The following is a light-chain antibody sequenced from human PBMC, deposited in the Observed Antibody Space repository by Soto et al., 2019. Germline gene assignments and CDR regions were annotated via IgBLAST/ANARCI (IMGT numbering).Light chain of an antibody. CDR3: GTWDSSLSTGWV. CDR1: SSNIGSNY. Sequence: QSVLTQPPSVSAAPGQRVTISYSGSSSNIGSNYVSWYQQLPGTVPKLLIYDNNKRPSGIPDRFSGSKSGTSATLGITGLQTGDEADYYCGTWDSSLSTGWVFGGGTKLTVL. V-gene: IGLV1-51*01. J-gene: IGLJ3*02. CDR2: DNN.